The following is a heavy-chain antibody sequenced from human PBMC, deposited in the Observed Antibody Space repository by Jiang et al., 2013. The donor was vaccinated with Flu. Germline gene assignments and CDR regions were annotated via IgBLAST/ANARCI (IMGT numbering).Heavy chain of an antibody. V-gene: IGHV5-51*01. CDR3: ASHIAARPRGYYGMDV. CDR1: GYSFTSYW. CDR2: IYPGDSDT. J-gene: IGHJ6*02. Sequence: SLKISCKGSGYSFTSYWIGWVRQMPGKGLEWMGIIYPGDSDTRYSPSFQGQVTISADKSISTAYLQWSSLKASDTAMYYCASHIAARPRGYYGMDVWGQGTTVTVSS. D-gene: IGHD6-6*01.